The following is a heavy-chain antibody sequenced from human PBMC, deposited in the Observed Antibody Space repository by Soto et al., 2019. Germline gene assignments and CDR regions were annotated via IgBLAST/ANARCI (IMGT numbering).Heavy chain of an antibody. J-gene: IGHJ6*02. CDR2: ISYDGSNK. CDR3: ARGYHYDFWSGLYGMDV. Sequence: GGSLRLSCAAFGFTFSSYAMHWVRQAPGKGLEWVAVISYDGSNKYYADSVKGRFTISRDNSKNTLYLQMNSLRAEDTAVYYCARGYHYDFWSGLYGMDVWGQGTTVTVSS. V-gene: IGHV3-30-3*01. D-gene: IGHD3-3*01. CDR1: GFTFSSYA.